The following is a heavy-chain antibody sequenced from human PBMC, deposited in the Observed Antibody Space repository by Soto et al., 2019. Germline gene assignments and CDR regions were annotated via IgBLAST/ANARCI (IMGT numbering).Heavy chain of an antibody. V-gene: IGHV4-34*01. J-gene: IGHJ4*02. D-gene: IGHD5-18*01. CDR3: ARALGYTYGHLPIDY. CDR2: INHSGST. CDR1: GGSFSGYY. Sequence: QVQLQQWGAGLLKPSETLSLTCAVYGGSFSGYYWSWIRQPPGKGLEWIGEINHSGSTNYNPSLKLRAPISIETSENQFSPKLNSVTAAATAVYDCARALGYTYGHLPIDYWGQGALVTVSS.